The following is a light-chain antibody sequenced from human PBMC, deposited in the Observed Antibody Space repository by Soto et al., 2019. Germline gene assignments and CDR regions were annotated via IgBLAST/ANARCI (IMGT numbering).Light chain of an antibody. CDR1: QSISSNY. Sequence: EILLTQSPCTLSLSPGERATLSCRASQSISSNYVAWYQQKPGQAPSLLIYDASSRATGIPNRLSGSGSGTDFTLTISRLEPEDFAVFYCQQYGDSPTFGQGTKVDIK. CDR3: QQYGDSPT. V-gene: IGKV3-20*01. CDR2: DAS. J-gene: IGKJ1*01.